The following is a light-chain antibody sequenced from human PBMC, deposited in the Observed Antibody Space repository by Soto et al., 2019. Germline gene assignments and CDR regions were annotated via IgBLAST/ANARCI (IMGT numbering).Light chain of an antibody. CDR3: QQYDDYSWT. V-gene: IGKV1-5*01. CDR2: DAS. Sequence: DIQMTQSPSTLSASVGDRVTITCRASQSIGNWLAWYQQKSGKAPKVLIYDASSLESGVTSRFSGSGSGTEFTLTIASLQPDDFATYYCQQYDDYSWTFGQGTKVENK. J-gene: IGKJ1*01. CDR1: QSIGNW.